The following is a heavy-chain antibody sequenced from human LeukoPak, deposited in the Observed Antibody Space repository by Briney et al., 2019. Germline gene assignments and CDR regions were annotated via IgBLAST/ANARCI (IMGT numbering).Heavy chain of an antibody. D-gene: IGHD4-23*01. CDR1: GFTFGDYA. CDR3: TRDEYGGNSNYFDY. V-gene: IGHV3-49*03. J-gene: IGHJ4*02. CDR2: IRNKAFGGTP. Sequence: GGSLRLSCTASGFTFGDYAMSWFRQAPEKGLEWVGFIRNKAFGGTPEYAASVKGRFTISRDDSKSIAFLQMNSLQIEDTAVYYCTRDEYGGNSNYFDYWGQGTLVTVSS.